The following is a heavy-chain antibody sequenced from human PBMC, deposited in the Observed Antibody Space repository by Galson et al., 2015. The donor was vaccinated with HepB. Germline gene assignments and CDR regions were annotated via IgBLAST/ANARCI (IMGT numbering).Heavy chain of an antibody. CDR3: ARDGLSGSYPLGFDY. Sequence: SLRLSCAASGFTFSSYSMNWVRQTPGKGLEWVSSISSSSSYIYYADSVKGRFTISRDNAKNSLYLQMNSLRAEDTAVYYCARDGLSGSYPLGFDYWGQGTLVTVSS. V-gene: IGHV3-21*01. CDR1: GFTFSSYS. D-gene: IGHD1-26*01. CDR2: ISSSSSYI. J-gene: IGHJ4*02.